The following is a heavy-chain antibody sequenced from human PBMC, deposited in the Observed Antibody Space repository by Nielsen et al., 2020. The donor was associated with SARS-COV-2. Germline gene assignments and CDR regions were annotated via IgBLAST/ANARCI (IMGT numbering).Heavy chain of an antibody. CDR1: GFTFNSYD. CDR3: ARGTPYGDFPYWYFDL. V-gene: IGHV3-13*01. D-gene: IGHD4-17*01. CDR2: IDAADDT. Sequence: GESLKISCEASGFTFNSYDMHWVRRATGKGLEWVSSIDAADDTYYPGSVKGRFTISRENAKNSLYLQMNSLRAGDTAVYYCARGTPYGDFPYWYFDLWGRGTLATVSS. J-gene: IGHJ2*01.